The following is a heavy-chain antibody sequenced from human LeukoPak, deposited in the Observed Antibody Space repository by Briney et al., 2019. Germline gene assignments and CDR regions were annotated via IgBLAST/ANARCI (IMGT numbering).Heavy chain of an antibody. Sequence: GGSLGLSCAASGFTFSSYWMHWVRQEPGKGLVWVSRIKTDGSAKTYADSVKGRFTISRDNAKSTLYLQMNSLRAEDTAVYYCASLTVTSGDLDYWGQGTLVTVSS. CDR2: IKTDGSAK. V-gene: IGHV3-74*01. J-gene: IGHJ4*02. CDR1: GFTFSSYW. D-gene: IGHD4-11*01. CDR3: ASLTVTSGDLDY.